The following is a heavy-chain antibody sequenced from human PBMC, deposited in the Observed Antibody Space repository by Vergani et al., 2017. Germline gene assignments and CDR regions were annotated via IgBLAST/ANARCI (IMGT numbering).Heavy chain of an antibody. CDR3: ARSPVGAADY. V-gene: IGHV3-21*01. CDR2: ISSSSSYI. D-gene: IGHD1-26*01. Sequence: EVQLLESGGGLVKPGGSLRLSCAASGFTFSSYSMNWVRQAPGKGLEWVSPISSSSSYIYYADSVKGRFTISRDNAKNSLYLQMNSLRAEDTAVYYCARSPVGAADYWGQGTLVTVSS. J-gene: IGHJ4*02. CDR1: GFTFSSYS.